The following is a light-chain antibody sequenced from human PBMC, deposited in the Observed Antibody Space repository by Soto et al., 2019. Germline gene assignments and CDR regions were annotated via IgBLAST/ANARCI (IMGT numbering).Light chain of an antibody. CDR1: QSISSSS. V-gene: IGKV3-20*01. Sequence: TQSPSTLSVSVGDRATITCRASQSISSSSLAWYQQKPGQAPRLLISGASSRAADIPDRFSGSGSGTDFTLTISRLEPEDFAVYYCQQYDSSPRTFGQGTKVDIK. CDR2: GAS. J-gene: IGKJ1*01. CDR3: QQYDSSPRT.